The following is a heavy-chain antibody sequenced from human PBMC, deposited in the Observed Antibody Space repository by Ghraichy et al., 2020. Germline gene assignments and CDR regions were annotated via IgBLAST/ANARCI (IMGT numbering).Heavy chain of an antibody. CDR1: GYTFTGYY. V-gene: IGHV1-2*02. D-gene: IGHD3-22*01. J-gene: IGHJ4*02. Sequence: ASVKVSCKASGYTFTGYYIHWVRQAPGQGLEWMGWINPNSGGTYYAQKFQGRVTMTRDTSISTAYMELSRLRSDDTAVYYCARVSSGYYYGKFDYWGQGTLVAVSS. CDR3: ARVSSGYYYGKFDY. CDR2: INPNSGGT.